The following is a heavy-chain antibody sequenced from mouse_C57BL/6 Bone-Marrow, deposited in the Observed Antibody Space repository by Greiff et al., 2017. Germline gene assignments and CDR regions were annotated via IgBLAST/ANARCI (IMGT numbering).Heavy chain of an antibody. CDR2: IYPGGGYT. V-gene: IGHV1-63*01. CDR1: GYTFTNYW. Sequence: QVQLQQSGAELVRPGTSVKMSCKASGYTFTNYWIGWAQQRPGHGLQWIGDIYPGGGYTNYNEKFKGKDTLTTDKSSSTAYMQYSSLAYDDSAVNYCARDYARDYWGKGTSVTVSS. CDR3: ARDYARDY. J-gene: IGHJ4*01.